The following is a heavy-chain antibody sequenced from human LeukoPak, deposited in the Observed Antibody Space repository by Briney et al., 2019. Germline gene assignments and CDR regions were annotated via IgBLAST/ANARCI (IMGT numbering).Heavy chain of an antibody. Sequence: GGSLRLSCAASGFTFSSFAMTWVRQAPGKGLEWVSAVTGSGGTTYYADSVKGRFTISRDNSKNTVYLQMNSLRAEDTAVYYCAKDRGVAARHGFDIWGQGTMVTVSS. J-gene: IGHJ3*02. CDR1: GFTFSSFA. D-gene: IGHD6-6*01. CDR3: AKDRGVAARHGFDI. V-gene: IGHV3-23*01. CDR2: VTGSGGTT.